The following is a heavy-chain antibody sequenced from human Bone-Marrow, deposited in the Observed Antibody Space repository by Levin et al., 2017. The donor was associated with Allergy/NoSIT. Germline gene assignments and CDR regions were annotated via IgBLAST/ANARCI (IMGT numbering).Heavy chain of an antibody. Sequence: PAASVKVSCKASGYTFTSYGISWVRQAPGQGLEWMGWISAYNGNTNYAQKLQGRVTMTTDTSTSTAYMELRSLRSDDTAVYYCARGASSSWYHGGFDYWGQGTLVTVSS. V-gene: IGHV1-18*01. J-gene: IGHJ4*02. CDR2: ISAYNGNT. CDR3: ARGASSSWYHGGFDY. D-gene: IGHD6-13*01. CDR1: GYTFTSYG.